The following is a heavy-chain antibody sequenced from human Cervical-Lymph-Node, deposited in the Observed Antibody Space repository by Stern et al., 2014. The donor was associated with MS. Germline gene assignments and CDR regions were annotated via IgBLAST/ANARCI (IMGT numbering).Heavy chain of an antibody. CDR3: VRDRGLATVTSYFDY. V-gene: IGHV3-21*01. J-gene: IGHJ4*02. Sequence: EDQLVESGGGLVEPGGSLRLSCAASGFNFRTFTMSWVRQAPGKGLEGVSSISTSNSYTYYADSVKGRFTISRDNAKTSLYLQMDSLRAEDTAVYYCVRDRGLATVTSYFDYWGQGILVIVSS. CDR2: ISTSNSYT. D-gene: IGHD4-17*01. CDR1: GFNFRTFT.